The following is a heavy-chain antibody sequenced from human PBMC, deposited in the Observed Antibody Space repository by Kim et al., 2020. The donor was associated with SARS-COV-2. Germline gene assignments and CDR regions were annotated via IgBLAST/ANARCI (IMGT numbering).Heavy chain of an antibody. CDR1: GDSISNTNYY. J-gene: IGHJ4*02. CDR3: TRETGGSSAAS. Sequence: SETLSLTCTVSGDSISNTNYYWAWVRQPPGKGLEWISSIYYTGTSFYKPSLKSRVTISVDTSKNHFSLKVNSVTAADTAVYYCTRETGGSSAASWGQGTLGIVSS. D-gene: IGHD6-6*01. CDR2: IYYTGTS. V-gene: IGHV4-39*02.